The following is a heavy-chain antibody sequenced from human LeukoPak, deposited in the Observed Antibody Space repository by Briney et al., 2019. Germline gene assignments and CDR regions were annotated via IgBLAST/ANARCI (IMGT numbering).Heavy chain of an antibody. CDR1: GGSISSSSYY. J-gene: IGHJ4*02. CDR2: IYYSGST. V-gene: IGHV4-61*05. Sequence: SETLSLTCTVPGGSISSSSYYWGWIRQPPGKGLEWIGYIYYSGSTNYNPSLKSRVTISVETSKNQFSLKLSSVTAADTAVYYCARVTGYMIEDYFDYWGQGTLVTVSS. CDR3: ARVTGYMIEDYFDY. D-gene: IGHD3-22*01.